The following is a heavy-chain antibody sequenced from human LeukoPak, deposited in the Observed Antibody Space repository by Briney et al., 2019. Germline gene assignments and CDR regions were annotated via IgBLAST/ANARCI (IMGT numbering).Heavy chain of an antibody. CDR3: ARERGYSGYAPGV. CDR1: GFTFSSYS. Sequence: GGSLRLSCAASGFTFSSYSMNWVRQAPGKGLEWVSSISSSSSYIYYADSVKGRFTISRDNSKNTLYLQMNSLRAEDTAVYYCARERGYSGYAPGVWGQGTTVTVSS. V-gene: IGHV3-21*04. J-gene: IGHJ6*02. D-gene: IGHD5-12*01. CDR2: ISSSSSYI.